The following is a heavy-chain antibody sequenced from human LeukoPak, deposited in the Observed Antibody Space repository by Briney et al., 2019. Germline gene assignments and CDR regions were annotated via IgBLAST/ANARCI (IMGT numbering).Heavy chain of an antibody. D-gene: IGHD3-10*01. J-gene: IGHJ4*02. Sequence: GASVKVSCKASGYTFTSYHMHWVRQAPGQGLEWMGIINPSGGSTSHAQKFQGRVTMTRDTSTSTVYMELSSLRSEDTAVYYCARDMVRGVTGYYFDYWGQGTLVTVSS. CDR3: ARDMVRGVTGYYFDY. CDR1: GYTFTSYH. V-gene: IGHV1-46*01. CDR2: INPSGGST.